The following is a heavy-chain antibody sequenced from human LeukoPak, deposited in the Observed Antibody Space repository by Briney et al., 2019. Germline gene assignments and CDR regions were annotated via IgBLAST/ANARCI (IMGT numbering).Heavy chain of an antibody. J-gene: IGHJ4*02. CDR1: GFTVSSNY. D-gene: IGHD4-17*01. CDR3: ARDLPDFGDSY. V-gene: IGHV3-66*01. Sequence: GWSLRLSCAASGFTVSSNYMSWVRQAPGKGLECISVIYSGGGTYYADSVKGRFTISSDNSKNTLYLHMNSLRAEDTAVYYCARDLPDFGDSYWGQGTLVTVSS. CDR2: IYSGGGT.